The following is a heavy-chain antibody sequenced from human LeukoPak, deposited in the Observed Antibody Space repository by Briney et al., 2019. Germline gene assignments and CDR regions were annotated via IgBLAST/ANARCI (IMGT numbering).Heavy chain of an antibody. J-gene: IGHJ1*01. CDR2: IKSKPDGGTT. V-gene: IGHV3-15*01. CDR3: TTAAYCSGGSCYSGYFQH. CDR1: GFTFSNAW. Sequence: GGSLRLSCAASGFTFSNAWMSWVRQAPGKGLEWVGRIKSKPDGGTTDYAAPVKGRFTISRDDSKNTLYLQMNSLKTEDTAAYYCTTAAYCSGGSCYSGYFQHWGQGTLVTVSS. D-gene: IGHD2-15*01.